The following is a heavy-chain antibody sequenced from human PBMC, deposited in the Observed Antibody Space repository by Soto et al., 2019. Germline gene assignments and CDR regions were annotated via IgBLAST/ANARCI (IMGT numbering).Heavy chain of an antibody. D-gene: IGHD4-17*01. CDR2: IYYSGST. J-gene: IGHJ4*02. V-gene: IGHV4-31*03. CDR3: ARVRDYDYGDPYYFDY. Sequence: PSETLSLTCTVSGGSISSGGYYWSWIRQHPGKGLEWIGYIYYSGSTYYNPSLKSRVTISVDTSKNQFSLKLSSVTAADTAVYYCARVRDYDYGDPYYFDYWGQGTLVTVSS. CDR1: GGSISSGGYY.